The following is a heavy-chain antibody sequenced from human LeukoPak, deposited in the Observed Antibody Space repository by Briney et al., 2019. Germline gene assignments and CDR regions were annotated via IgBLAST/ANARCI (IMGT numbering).Heavy chain of an antibody. CDR3: ASGLSGYTLDY. J-gene: IGHJ4*02. D-gene: IGHD3-22*01. Sequence: GGSLRLSCAASGFTFSSYTMNWVRQAPGKGLEWVSSISSSSSYIYYADSVKGRFTISRDNAKNSLYLQMNSLRAEDTAVYYCASGLSGYTLDYWGQGTLVTVSS. CDR2: ISSSSSYI. CDR1: GFTFSSYT. V-gene: IGHV3-21*01.